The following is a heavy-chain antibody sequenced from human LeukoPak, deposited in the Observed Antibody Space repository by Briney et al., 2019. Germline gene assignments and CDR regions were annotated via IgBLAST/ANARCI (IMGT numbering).Heavy chain of an antibody. Sequence: GGSLRLSCAASESVFSDYYMSWIRQAPGKGLEWVSYISDSGSTIYYADSVKGRFTISRDNVKNSLYLQMNGLRAEDTAVYYCARAMEGDYGSGTFFDLWGQGNMVTVSS. CDR3: ARAMEGDYGSGTFFDL. V-gene: IGHV3-11*01. J-gene: IGHJ4*02. CDR1: ESVFSDYY. CDR2: ISDSGSTI. D-gene: IGHD3-10*01.